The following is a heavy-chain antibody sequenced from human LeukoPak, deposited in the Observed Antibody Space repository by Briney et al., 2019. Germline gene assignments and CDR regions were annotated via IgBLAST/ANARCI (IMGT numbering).Heavy chain of an antibody. CDR2: NSGSGDST. CDR3: ARRSGIAVAGAFDY. D-gene: IGHD6-19*01. V-gene: IGHV3-23*01. CDR1: GFTFSNYA. Sequence: GGSLRLSCAASGFTFSNYAMRWVRQAPGKGLEWVSGNSGSGDSTYYADSVKGRFTISRDNSKNTLYLQMNSLRAEETAVYYCARRSGIAVAGAFDYWGQGTLVTVSS. J-gene: IGHJ4*02.